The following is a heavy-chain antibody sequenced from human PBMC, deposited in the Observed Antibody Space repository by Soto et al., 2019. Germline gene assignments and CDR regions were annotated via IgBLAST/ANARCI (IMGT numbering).Heavy chain of an antibody. CDR3: ARENGAAAQAHYYYGMDV. CDR2: TYYRSKWYN. CDR1: GDSVSSNSAT. D-gene: IGHD2-2*01. J-gene: IGHJ6*02. V-gene: IGHV6-1*01. Sequence: PSQTLSLTCAISGDSVSSNSATWNWIRQSPSRGLEWLGRTYYRSKWYNDDAVSVKSRLTINPDTSKNQFSLQLNSVTPDDTAVYYCARENGAAAQAHYYYGMDVWGQGTTVTV.